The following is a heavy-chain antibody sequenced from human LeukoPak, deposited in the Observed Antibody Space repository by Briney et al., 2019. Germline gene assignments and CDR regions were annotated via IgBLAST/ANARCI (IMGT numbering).Heavy chain of an antibody. Sequence: GGSLRLSCAASGFTFSSYEMNWVRQAPGKGLEWVSYISSSGSTTYYADSVKGRFTISRDNAKNSLYLQMNSRRAEDRAVYYCAELGISMIGGVWGKGTTVTISS. CDR1: GFTFSSYE. J-gene: IGHJ6*04. CDR3: AELGISMIGGV. CDR2: ISSSGSTT. D-gene: IGHD3-10*02. V-gene: IGHV3-48*03.